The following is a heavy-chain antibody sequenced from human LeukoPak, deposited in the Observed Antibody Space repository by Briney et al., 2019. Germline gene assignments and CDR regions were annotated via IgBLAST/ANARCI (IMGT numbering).Heavy chain of an antibody. CDR3: ARDRMDTGTYFDY. Sequence: GASVKVSCKASGYSFTGYYMHWVRQAPGQGLEWMGWINPNSGGTNYAQKFQGKVTTTRDTSMSTAYMELSSLRSNDTAVYYCARDRMDTGTYFDYWGQGTLVTVSS. CDR2: INPNSGGT. V-gene: IGHV1-2*02. CDR1: GYSFTGYY. D-gene: IGHD5-18*01. J-gene: IGHJ4*02.